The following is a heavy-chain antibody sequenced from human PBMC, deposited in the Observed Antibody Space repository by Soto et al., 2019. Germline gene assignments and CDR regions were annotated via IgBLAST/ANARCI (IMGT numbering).Heavy chain of an antibody. D-gene: IGHD1-26*01. Sequence: QVQLVQSGAEVKKPGSSVKVSCKASGGGFSSYSITWVGPAPGQGLEWMGRIIPILGIPNYAQKFQGRVTITADKSTSSADMDLSSLRSEDTAVYYCAREARVGATAAVVFDPWGHGTLVTVST. V-gene: IGHV1-69*02. J-gene: IGHJ5*02. CDR1: GGGFSSYS. CDR3: AREARVGATAAVVFDP. CDR2: IIPILGIP.